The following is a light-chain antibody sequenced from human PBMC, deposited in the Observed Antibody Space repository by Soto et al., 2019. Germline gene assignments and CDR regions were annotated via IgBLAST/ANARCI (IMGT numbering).Light chain of an antibody. CDR1: QSVSSW. V-gene: IGKV1-5*03. J-gene: IGKJ2*01. CDR2: KAS. CDR3: QQYDYYPYT. Sequence: DIQMTQSPSTLSASVGDRVTITRRASQSVSSWLAWYQQKPGEAPKILIYKASTLESGVPSRFSGSGSRTEFTLTISSLQPDDFATYYCQQYDYYPYTFGQGTKLEIK.